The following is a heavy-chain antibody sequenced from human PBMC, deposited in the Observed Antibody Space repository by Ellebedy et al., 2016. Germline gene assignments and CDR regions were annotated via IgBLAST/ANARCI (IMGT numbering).Heavy chain of an antibody. Sequence: GESLKISCAASGFTFTDYYMSWIRQAPGKGLEWVSYLSSSGSTIYSADSLKGRFTISRDNAKKALYLQMNSLRAEDTAVYYCARPRGYSYGGFDYWGQGTLVTVSS. V-gene: IGHV3-11*01. J-gene: IGHJ4*02. D-gene: IGHD5-18*01. CDR2: LSSSGSTI. CDR1: GFTFTDYY. CDR3: ARPRGYSYGGFDY.